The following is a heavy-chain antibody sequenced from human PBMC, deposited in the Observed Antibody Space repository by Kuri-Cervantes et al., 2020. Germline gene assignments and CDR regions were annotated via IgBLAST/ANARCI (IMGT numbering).Heavy chain of an antibody. CDR2: IIPIFGIP. V-gene: IGHV1-69*05. CDR3: AREYSGTTGYFDY. J-gene: IGHJ4*02. CDR1: GGTFSSYA. D-gene: IGHD1-26*01. Sequence: SVKVSCKASGGTFSSYAISWVRQAPGQGLEWMGGIIPIFGIPNYAQKFQGRVTITTDDSTSTAYMELSSLRSEDTAVYYCAREYSGTTGYFDYWGQGTLVTVSS.